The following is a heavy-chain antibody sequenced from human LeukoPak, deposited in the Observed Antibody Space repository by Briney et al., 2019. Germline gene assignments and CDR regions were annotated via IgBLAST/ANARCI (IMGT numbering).Heavy chain of an antibody. CDR2: IRYDGTTK. V-gene: IGHV3-30*02. Sequence: PGGSLRLSCAASGFSFSTYGMHWVRQAPGKGLEWVAFIRYDGTTKYYVDSVKGRFIISRDNSKDMLFLQMNSLRAEDTAVYYCARGNDYGDYVHYFDYWGQGTLVTVSS. CDR3: ARGNDYGDYVHYFDY. CDR1: GFSFSTYG. J-gene: IGHJ4*02. D-gene: IGHD4-17*01.